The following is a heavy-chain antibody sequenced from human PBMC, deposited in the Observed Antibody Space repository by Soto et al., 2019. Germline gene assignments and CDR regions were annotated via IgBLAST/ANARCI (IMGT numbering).Heavy chain of an antibody. J-gene: IGHJ5*02. CDR1: GGSVSSGSYY. Sequence: SETLSLTCTVSGGSVSSGSYYWSWIRQPPGNGLEWIGYIYYSGSTNYNPSLKSRVTISVDTSKNQFSLKLSSVTAADTAVYYCATSSPGDYVWFDPWGQGILVTVSS. D-gene: IGHD4-17*01. CDR3: ATSSPGDYVWFDP. V-gene: IGHV4-61*01. CDR2: IYYSGST.